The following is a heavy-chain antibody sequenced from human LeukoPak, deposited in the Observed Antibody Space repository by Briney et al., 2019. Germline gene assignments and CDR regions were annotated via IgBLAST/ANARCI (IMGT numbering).Heavy chain of an antibody. CDR3: ARGSLGSWLFFDY. D-gene: IGHD6-13*01. J-gene: IGHJ4*02. Sequence: GGSLRLSCAASGFTFSSFSMAWVRQAPGKGPEWVSTISRSGDATYYADSVKGRFTISRDNSWNTLYLQMSSLRVDDTALYYCARGSLGSWLFFDYWGQGTLVTASS. V-gene: IGHV3-23*01. CDR2: ISRSGDAT. CDR1: GFTFSSFS.